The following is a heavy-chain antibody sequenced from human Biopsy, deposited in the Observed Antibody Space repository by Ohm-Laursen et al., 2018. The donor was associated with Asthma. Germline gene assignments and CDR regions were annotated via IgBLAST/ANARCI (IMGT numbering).Heavy chain of an antibody. CDR2: IYYSGST. J-gene: IGHJ4*02. D-gene: IGHD7-27*01. Sequence: SQTLSLTCTVSGGSISSGGYYWSWIRQHPGKGLEWIGYIYYSGSTYYNPSLKSRVTISVDTSKNQFSLNLSSVTAADTAVYYCARWGSLGFDYWGQGTLVTVSS. V-gene: IGHV4-31*03. CDR3: ARWGSLGFDY. CDR1: GGSISSGGYY.